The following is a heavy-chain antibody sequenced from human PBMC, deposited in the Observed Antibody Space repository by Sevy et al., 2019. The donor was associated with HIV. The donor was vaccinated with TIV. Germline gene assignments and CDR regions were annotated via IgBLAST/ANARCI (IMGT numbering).Heavy chain of an antibody. V-gene: IGHV3-15*01. CDR1: GFTFTNVW. CDR3: TTGGSLFQH. Sequence: GSLRLSCAASGFTFTNVWMSWVRQAPGKGLEWVAHIKSKTDGGTTDYAEPVRGRLTISRDNSKNKLYLQMNSLKTEDTAVYYCTTGGSLFQHWGQGTLVTVSS. CDR2: IKSKTDGGTT. J-gene: IGHJ1*01. D-gene: IGHD3-16*01.